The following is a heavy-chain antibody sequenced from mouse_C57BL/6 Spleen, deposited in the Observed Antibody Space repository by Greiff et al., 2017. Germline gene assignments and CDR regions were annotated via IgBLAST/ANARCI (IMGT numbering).Heavy chain of an antibody. CDR1: GYTFTSYW. CDR2: IDPSDSYT. J-gene: IGHJ2*01. Sequence: VQLQQPGAELVKPGASVKLSCKASGYTFTSYWMQWVKQRPGQGLEWIGEIDPSDSYTNYNQKFKGKATLTVDTSSSTAYMQLSSLTSEDSAVYYCARYYYGSSLYYFDYWGQGTTLTVSS. D-gene: IGHD1-1*01. CDR3: ARYYYGSSLYYFDY. V-gene: IGHV1-50*01.